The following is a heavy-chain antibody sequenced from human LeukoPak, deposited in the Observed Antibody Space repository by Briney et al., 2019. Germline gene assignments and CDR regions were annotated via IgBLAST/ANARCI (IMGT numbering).Heavy chain of an antibody. J-gene: IGHJ3*02. Sequence: GGPLRLSCAASVFTFSTYNMNWVRQAPGKGLEWVSSITSSSRYTFYADSVKGRFTISRDNAKNSLYLQMNSLRAEDTAIYYCARDRRDFVWGNYRDAFDIWGQGTIVTVSS. D-gene: IGHD3-16*02. CDR1: VFTFSTYN. V-gene: IGHV3-21*06. CDR2: ITSSSRYT. CDR3: ARDRRDFVWGNYRDAFDI.